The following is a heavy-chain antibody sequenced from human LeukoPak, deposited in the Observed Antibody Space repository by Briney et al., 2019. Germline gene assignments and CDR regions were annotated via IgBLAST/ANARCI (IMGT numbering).Heavy chain of an antibody. Sequence: SETLSLTCAVYGGSFSGYYWGWIRQPPGKGLEWIGEINHSGSTNYNPSLKSRVTISVDTSKNQFSLKLSSVTAADTAVYYCARGISSWYADFDYWGQGTLVTVSS. CDR2: INHSGST. CDR3: ARGISSWYADFDY. D-gene: IGHD6-13*01. CDR1: GGSFSGYY. V-gene: IGHV4-34*01. J-gene: IGHJ4*02.